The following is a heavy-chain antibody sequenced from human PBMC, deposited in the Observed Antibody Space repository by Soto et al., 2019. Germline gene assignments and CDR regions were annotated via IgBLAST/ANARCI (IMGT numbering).Heavy chain of an antibody. CDR2: ISWDGGNT. Sequence: GGSLRLSCAASGFTFDDYTMHWARQAPGKGLEWVSLISWDGGNTYYADSVKGRFTISRDNSKNSLYLQMNSLSSEDTALYYCAKEGVGAEIDYWGQGTLVTVSS. J-gene: IGHJ4*02. CDR3: AKEGVGAEIDY. V-gene: IGHV3-43*01. CDR1: GFTFDDYT. D-gene: IGHD1-26*01.